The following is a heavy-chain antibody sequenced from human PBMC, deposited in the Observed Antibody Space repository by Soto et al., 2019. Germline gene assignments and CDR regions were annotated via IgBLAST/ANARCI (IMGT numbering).Heavy chain of an antibody. CDR1: GGSIGSRSDY. V-gene: IGHV4-39*01. J-gene: IGHJ3*02. D-gene: IGHD6-19*01. CDR2: IYYRGSN. Sequence: TVCGGSIGSRSDYWGWIQQPPGKGLEWIGSIYYRGSNYYNPSPKSRVTISVDTSKNQFSLKLSSVTAADTDVYYCARHGGRSGGHDALDIWRQGTMVPVSS. CDR3: ARHGGRSGGHDALDI.